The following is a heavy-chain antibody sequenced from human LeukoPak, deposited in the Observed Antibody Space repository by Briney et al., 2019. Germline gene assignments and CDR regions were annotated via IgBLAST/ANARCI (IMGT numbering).Heavy chain of an antibody. J-gene: IGHJ4*02. CDR3: AKDSNCRGTSCPLFRYSGYDWGPDY. D-gene: IGHD5-12*01. Sequence: GRSLRLSCAASGFTFSSYGMHWVRQAPGKGLEWVAVIWYDGSNKYYADSVKGRFTISRDNSKNTLYLQMNSLRAEDTAVYYCAKDSNCRGTSCPLFRYSGYDWGPDYWGQGTLVTVSS. CDR2: IWYDGSNK. V-gene: IGHV3-33*06. CDR1: GFTFSSYG.